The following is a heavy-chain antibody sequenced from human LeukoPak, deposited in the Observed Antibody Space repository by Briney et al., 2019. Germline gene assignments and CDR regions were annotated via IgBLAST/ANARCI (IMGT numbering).Heavy chain of an antibody. D-gene: IGHD1-1*01. CDR1: GYTFTGYY. J-gene: IGHJ5*02. Sequence: GASVKVSCKASGYTFTGYYMHWVRQAPGQGLEWMGWINPNSGGTNYAQKLQGRVTMTTDTSTSTAYMELRSLRSDDTAVYYCARGSGIPRTGFDPWGQGTLVTVSS. V-gene: IGHV1-2*02. CDR2: INPNSGGT. CDR3: ARGSGIPRTGFDP.